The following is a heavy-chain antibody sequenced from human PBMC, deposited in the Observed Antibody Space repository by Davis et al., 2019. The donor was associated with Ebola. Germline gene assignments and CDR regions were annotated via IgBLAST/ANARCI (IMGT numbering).Heavy chain of an antibody. CDR1: GYTFTSYG. Sequence: AASVKVSCKASGYTFTSYGISWVRQAPGQGLEWMGWISIYNGNTKYAQNLQGRVTMTTDTSTSTAYMELRGLRSDDTAVYYCARDGSVAAIELDYWGQGTLVTVSS. CDR3: ARDGSVAAIELDY. J-gene: IGHJ4*02. D-gene: IGHD2-2*02. V-gene: IGHV1-18*01. CDR2: ISIYNGNT.